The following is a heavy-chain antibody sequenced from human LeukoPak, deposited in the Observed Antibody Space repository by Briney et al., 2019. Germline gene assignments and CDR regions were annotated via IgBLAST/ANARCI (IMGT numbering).Heavy chain of an antibody. Sequence: PSETLSLTCAVYGGSFSGYYWSWIRQPPGKGLEWIGEINHSGSTNYNPSLKSRVTISVDTSKNQFSLKLSSVTAADTAVYYCARGNSEGSSGHYYYYYYGMDVWGQGTTVTVSS. D-gene: IGHD3-22*01. CDR1: GGSFSGYY. CDR2: INHSGST. CDR3: ARGNSEGSSGHYYYYYYGMDV. V-gene: IGHV4-34*01. J-gene: IGHJ6*02.